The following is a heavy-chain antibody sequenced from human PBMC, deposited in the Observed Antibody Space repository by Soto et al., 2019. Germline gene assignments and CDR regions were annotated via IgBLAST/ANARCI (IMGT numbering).Heavy chain of an antibody. CDR2: IYHSGST. J-gene: IGHJ4*02. D-gene: IGHD3-22*01. V-gene: IGHV4-30-2*01. CDR1: GGSISSGGYS. Sequence: QLQLQESGSGLVKPSQTLSLTCAVSGGSISSGGYSWSWIRQPPGKGLEWIGYIYHSGSTYYNPSLKSRVTISVDRSKNQLSLKLSSVTAADTAVYYCAREGDYDSSGYAPYFDYWGQGTLVTVSS. CDR3: AREGDYDSSGYAPYFDY.